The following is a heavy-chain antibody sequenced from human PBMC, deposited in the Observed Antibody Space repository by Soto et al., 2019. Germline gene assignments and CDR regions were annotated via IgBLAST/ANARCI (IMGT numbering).Heavy chain of an antibody. CDR3: ARYRFSGSKWSKFDY. CDR2: IYYNGST. V-gene: IGHV4-31*03. Sequence: SETLSLTCTVSGVTISSGAYYWSWIRQHPGRGLEWIGNIYYNGSTYYSPSLKSRVALSLDTSKNQFSVRLSSVTAADTAVYYCARYRFSGSKWSKFDYWGQGTLVTVSS. CDR1: GVTISSGAYY. D-gene: IGHD6-13*01. J-gene: IGHJ4*02.